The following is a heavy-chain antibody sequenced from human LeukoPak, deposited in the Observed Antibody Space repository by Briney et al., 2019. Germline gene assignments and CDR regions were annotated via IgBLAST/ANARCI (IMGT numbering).Heavy chain of an antibody. D-gene: IGHD3-3*01. CDR3: ARPIRRGHYTPLFDL. Sequence: SETLSVTCTVSGGSISSYYWRWIREPPGKGLGWIGYIYYSVITNYNPSLKSRVAISVATSKLQFSLKLSSVTPADTAVYYCARPIRRGHYTPLFDLGGQGPLVTVSS. CDR1: GGSISSYY. CDR2: IYYSVIT. V-gene: IGHV4-59*12. J-gene: IGHJ4*02.